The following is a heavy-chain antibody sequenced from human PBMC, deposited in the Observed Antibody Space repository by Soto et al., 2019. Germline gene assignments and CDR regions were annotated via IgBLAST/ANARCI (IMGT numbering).Heavy chain of an antibody. CDR1: GGSISSDGNY. J-gene: IGHJ5*02. Sequence: PSETLSLTCTVSGGSISSDGNYWSWIRQQPGKGLEWIGNIYYIGTTDYNTSLRSRVTISVDRSQNQISLTLRSVTAADTAVYYCARNESDKGWFDPWGQGIQVTVSS. D-gene: IGHD2-21*02. CDR2: IYYIGTT. V-gene: IGHV4-31*03. CDR3: ARNESDKGWFDP.